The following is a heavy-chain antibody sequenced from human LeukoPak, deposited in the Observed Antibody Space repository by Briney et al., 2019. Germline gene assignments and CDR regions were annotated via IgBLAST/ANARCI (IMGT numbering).Heavy chain of an antibody. D-gene: IGHD3-22*01. CDR3: ARSSGYYSSLFYMHV. V-gene: IGHV1-46*01. Sequence: ASVKVSCKASGYTFTGYSIHWVRQAPGQGLEWVGIINPSGDPTTYAQKFQGRVTMTSDMSTSTVYMELSSLRSEDTAVYYCARSSGYYSSLFYMHVWGKGTTVTVSS. CDR2: INPSGDPT. CDR1: GYTFTGYS. J-gene: IGHJ6*03.